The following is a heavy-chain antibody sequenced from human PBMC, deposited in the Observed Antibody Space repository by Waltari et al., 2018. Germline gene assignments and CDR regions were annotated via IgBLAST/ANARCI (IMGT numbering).Heavy chain of an antibody. J-gene: IGHJ4*02. CDR3: ARDGTSGSYYDAY. CDR2: IIPILGIA. D-gene: IGHD1-26*01. Sequence: QVQLVQSGAEVKKPGSSVKVSCKASGGTFSSYTISWVRQAPGQGLEWMGRIIPILGIANYAQKFQGRVTITADKSTSTAYMELSSLRSEDTAVYYCARDGTSGSYYDAYWGQGTLVTVSS. CDR1: GGTFSSYT. V-gene: IGHV1-69*08.